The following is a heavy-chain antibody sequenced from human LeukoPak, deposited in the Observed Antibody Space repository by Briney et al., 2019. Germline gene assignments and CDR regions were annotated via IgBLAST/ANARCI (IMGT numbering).Heavy chain of an antibody. J-gene: IGHJ4*02. V-gene: IGHV4-59*01. D-gene: IGHD3-22*01. CDR1: GGSISSYY. CDR2: LYYSGTT. CDR3: ASGIDSSGYYPGDY. Sequence: SETLSLTCTVSGGSISSYYWSWIRQPPGKGLEWIGYLYYSGTTNYNPSLKSRVTISVDTSKNQFSLKLSSVTAADTAVYYCASGIDSSGYYPGDYWGQGTLVTVSS.